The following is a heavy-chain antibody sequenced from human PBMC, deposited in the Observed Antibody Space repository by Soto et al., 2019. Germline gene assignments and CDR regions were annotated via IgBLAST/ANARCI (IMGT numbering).Heavy chain of an antibody. Sequence: EVQLLESGGGLVQPGGSLRLSCAASGFTFSSYAMSWVRQAPGKGLEWVSAISGSGGSTYYAESVKGRFTISRDNSKNTLYLQMNSLRAEDTAVYYCACGYVDYYYYYGMDVWGQGTTVTVSS. D-gene: IGHD5-12*01. CDR2: ISGSGGST. CDR3: ACGYVDYYYYYGMDV. J-gene: IGHJ6*02. V-gene: IGHV3-23*01. CDR1: GFTFSSYA.